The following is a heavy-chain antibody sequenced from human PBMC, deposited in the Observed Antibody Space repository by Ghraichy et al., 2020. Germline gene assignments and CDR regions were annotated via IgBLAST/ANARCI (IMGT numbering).Heavy chain of an antibody. J-gene: IGHJ5*01. D-gene: IGHD3-9*01. CDR3: ARNYFDVLTGHYVGIDS. Sequence: SETLSLTCTVSGGPISSDGHHWNWIRQHPEKGLEWIGHISYSGTTHYTPSLKSRVSISVASSTMQFSLTLTSVTVADSAVYFCARNYFDVLTGHYVGIDSWGHGILVTVSA. CDR1: GGPISSDGHH. V-gene: IGHV4-31*03. CDR2: ISYSGTT.